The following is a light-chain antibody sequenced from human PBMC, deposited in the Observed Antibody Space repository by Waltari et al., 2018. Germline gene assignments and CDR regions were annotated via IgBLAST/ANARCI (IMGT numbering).Light chain of an antibody. J-gene: IGLJ3*02. CDR1: ASNIGNNL. CDR3: AAWDDSLNGHWV. Sequence: QSVLTQPPSASGTPGQRVTISCSGSASNIGNNLVHLYQQLPGKAPKLLIYRNAPRPSGVPDRFSGSKSGTSASLAISGLQSEDEADYYCAAWDDSLNGHWVFGGGTKVTVL. V-gene: IGLV1-44*01. CDR2: RNA.